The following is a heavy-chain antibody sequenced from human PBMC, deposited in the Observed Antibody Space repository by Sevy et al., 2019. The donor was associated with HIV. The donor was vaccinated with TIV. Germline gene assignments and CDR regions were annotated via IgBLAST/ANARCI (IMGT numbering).Heavy chain of an antibody. V-gene: IGHV3-53*01. CDR1: GFIVSSNY. Sequence: GGSLRLSCAASGFIVSSNYMSWVRQAPGKGLEWVSVIYSGGSTYYADSVKGRFTISRDNSKNTLYLQMNSLRAEDTAVYYCARRLYDSSGYSSDAFDIWGQRTMVTVSS. D-gene: IGHD3-22*01. CDR2: IYSGGST. CDR3: ARRLYDSSGYSSDAFDI. J-gene: IGHJ3*02.